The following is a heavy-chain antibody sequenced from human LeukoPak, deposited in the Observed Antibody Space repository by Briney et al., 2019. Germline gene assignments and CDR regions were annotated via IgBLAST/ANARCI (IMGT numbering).Heavy chain of an antibody. CDR1: GGSLSGIY. V-gene: IGHV4-34*01. J-gene: IGHJ4*02. CDR2: INHSGTT. CDR3: ARDPCSRSSCPLRY. D-gene: IGHD2-2*01. Sequence: SETLSLICAVSGGSLSGIYCNWIRQTPGKGLEWIGEINHSGTTNYSPSLKSRVAISVDTSKNQCSLKLTSVTAADTAVYYCARDPCSRSSCPLRYWGQGTQVTVSS.